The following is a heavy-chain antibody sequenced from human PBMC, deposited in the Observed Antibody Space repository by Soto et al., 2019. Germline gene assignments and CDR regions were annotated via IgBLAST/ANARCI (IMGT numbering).Heavy chain of an antibody. CDR2: MNPNSGNT. Sequence: GXSVKVSCKASVYTFTGYDINWVRQATGQGLEWVGWMNPNSGNTGYAQKFQGRVTMTRNTSISTAYMELSSLRSEDTAVYYCASYQMWVNGMDVWGQETTLTVSS. CDR1: VYTFTGYD. CDR3: ASYQMWVNGMDV. D-gene: IGHD1-26*01. J-gene: IGHJ6*02. V-gene: IGHV1-8*01.